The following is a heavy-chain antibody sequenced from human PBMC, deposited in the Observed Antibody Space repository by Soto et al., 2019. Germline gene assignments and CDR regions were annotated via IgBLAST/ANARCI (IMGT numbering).Heavy chain of an antibody. J-gene: IGHJ4*02. CDR1: GGTFSSYT. CDR3: AREEYYYGSGAFFDY. D-gene: IGHD3-10*01. CDR2: IIPILGIA. V-gene: IGHV1-69*08. Sequence: QVQLVQSGAEGKKPGSSVKVSCKASGGTFSSYTISWVRQAPGQGLEWMGRIIPILGIANYAQKFQGRVTITADKSTSKDYMELSSLRSEDTAVYYCAREEYYYGSGAFFDYWGQGTLVTVSS.